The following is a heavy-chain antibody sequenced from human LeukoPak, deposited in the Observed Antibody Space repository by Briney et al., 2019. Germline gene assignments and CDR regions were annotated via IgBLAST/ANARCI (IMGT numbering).Heavy chain of an antibody. Sequence: PSETLSLTCAVSGYSISSGYYWSWIRQHPGKGLEWIGFIYYSGSTYYNPSLKSRLTILLDTSKNQFSLKLRSVTAADTAVYYCASARSGFIDYYYYYMDVWGKGTTVTVSS. CDR3: ASARSGFIDYYYYYMDV. CDR2: IYYSGST. V-gene: IGHV4-31*11. CDR1: GYSISSGYY. J-gene: IGHJ6*03. D-gene: IGHD3-16*02.